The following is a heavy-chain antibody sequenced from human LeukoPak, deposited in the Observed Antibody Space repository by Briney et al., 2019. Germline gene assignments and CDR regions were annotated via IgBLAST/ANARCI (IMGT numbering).Heavy chain of an antibody. CDR3: ARLAWGATTYYFDY. D-gene: IGHD1-26*01. CDR2: ISSSSSYI. J-gene: IGHJ4*02. Sequence: PGGSLRLSCAASGFTFSSYSMNWVRQAPGKGLEWVSSISSSSSYIYYADSVKGRFTISRDNAKNSLYLQMNSLRAEDTAVYYCARLAWGATTYYFDYWGQGTLVPVSS. CDR1: GFTFSSYS. V-gene: IGHV3-21*01.